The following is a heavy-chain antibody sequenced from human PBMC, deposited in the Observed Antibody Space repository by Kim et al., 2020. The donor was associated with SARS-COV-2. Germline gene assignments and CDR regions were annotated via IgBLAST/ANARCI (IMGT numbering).Heavy chain of an antibody. Sequence: SETLSLTCTVSGGSISSGGYYWSWIRQHPGKGLEWIGYIYYSGSTYYNPSLKSRVTISVDTSKNQFSLKLSSVTAADTAVYYCAREFVARGADYFDYWGQGTLVTVSS. CDR1: GGSISSGGYY. CDR2: IYYSGST. CDR3: AREFVARGADYFDY. D-gene: IGHD5-12*01. J-gene: IGHJ4*02. V-gene: IGHV4-31*03.